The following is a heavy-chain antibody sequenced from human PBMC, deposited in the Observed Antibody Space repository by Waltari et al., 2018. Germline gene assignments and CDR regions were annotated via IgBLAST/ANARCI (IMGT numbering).Heavy chain of an antibody. CDR2: MNPNSGNT. Sequence: QVQLVQSGAEVKKPGASVKVSCKASGYTFTSYDINWVRQATGQGLEWMGWMNPNSGNTGDAQKFQGRVTITRNTSISTAYMELSSLRSEDTAVYYCARGLYPGGVYYYYYYMDVWGKGTTVTVSS. CDR1: GYTFTSYD. V-gene: IGHV1-8*03. J-gene: IGHJ6*03. CDR3: ARGLYPGGVYYYYYYMDV. D-gene: IGHD3-16*02.